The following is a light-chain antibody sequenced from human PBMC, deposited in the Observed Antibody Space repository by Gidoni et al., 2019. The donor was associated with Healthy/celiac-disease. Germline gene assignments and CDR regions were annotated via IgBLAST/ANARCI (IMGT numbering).Light chain of an antibody. V-gene: IGKV3-15*01. CDR1: QGVSSN. CDR3: QQYNNWPPGVT. CDR2: GAS. J-gene: IGKJ4*01. Sequence: EIGLTQSPATRSVSPVESSTLSCRASQGVSSNLAWYQQKPGQAPRLLIYGASTRATGIPARFSGSGSATAFILTISSLQSADFAVYYCQQYNNWPPGVTFGGGTKVEIK.